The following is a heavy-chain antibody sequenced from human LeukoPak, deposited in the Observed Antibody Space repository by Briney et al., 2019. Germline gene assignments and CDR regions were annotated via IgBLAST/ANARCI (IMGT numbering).Heavy chain of an antibody. CDR2: ISSSSSYI. J-gene: IGHJ4*02. D-gene: IGHD5-24*01. Sequence: GGSLRLSCAASGFTFSSYSMTWVRQAPGKGLEWVSSISSSSSYIYYADSVKGRFTISRDNAKNSLYLQMNSLRAEDTAVYYCARDGGRDGYNFDYWGQGTLVTVSS. CDR1: GFTFSSYS. CDR3: ARDGGRDGYNFDY. V-gene: IGHV3-21*01.